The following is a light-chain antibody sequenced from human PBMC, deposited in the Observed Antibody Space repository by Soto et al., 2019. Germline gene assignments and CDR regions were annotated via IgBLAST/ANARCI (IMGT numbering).Light chain of an antibody. CDR1: SSDVGGYNY. CDR3: SSYAGSNWWV. CDR2: EVS. Sequence: QSALTQPPSASGSPGQSVTISCTGTSSDVGGYNYVSWYQQHPGKAPKLMIYEVSKRPSGVPDRFSGSKSGNTASLTVSGLQVEDEADYYCSSYAGSNWWVFGTGTKVTVL. J-gene: IGLJ1*01. V-gene: IGLV2-8*01.